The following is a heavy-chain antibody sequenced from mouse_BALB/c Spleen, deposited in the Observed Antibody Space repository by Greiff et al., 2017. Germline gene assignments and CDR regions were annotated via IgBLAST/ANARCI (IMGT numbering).Heavy chain of an antibody. V-gene: IGHV5-6-5*01. CDR1: GFTFSSYA. Sequence: EVQLVESGGGLVKPGGSLKLSCAASGFTFSSYAMSWVRQTPEKRLEWVASISSGGSTYYPDSVKGRFTISRDNARNILYLQMSSLRSEDTAMYYCARERGYGNLYYFDYWGQGTTLTVSS. D-gene: IGHD2-1*01. CDR2: ISSGGST. J-gene: IGHJ2*01. CDR3: ARERGYGNLYYFDY.